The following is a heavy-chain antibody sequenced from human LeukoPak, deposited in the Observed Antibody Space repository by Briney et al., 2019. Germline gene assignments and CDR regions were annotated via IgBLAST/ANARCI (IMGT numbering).Heavy chain of an antibody. CDR1: GYTFTGYY. Sequence: ASVKVSCKASGYTFTGYYMHWVRQAPGQGLEWMGWINPNSGGTNYAQKFQGRVTVTRDTSISTAYMELSRLGSDDTAVYYCARGREPAAPFDYWGQGTLVTVSS. CDR3: ARGREPAAPFDY. J-gene: IGHJ4*02. CDR2: INPNSGGT. D-gene: IGHD2-2*01. V-gene: IGHV1-2*02.